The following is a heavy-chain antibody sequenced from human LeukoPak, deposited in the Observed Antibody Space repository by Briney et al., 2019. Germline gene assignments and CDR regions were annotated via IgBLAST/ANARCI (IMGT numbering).Heavy chain of an antibody. V-gene: IGHV7-4-1*02. Sequence: ASVKISCKASGYSFNSQGMNWVRQAPGQGLEWMGWINTDSGNPTYAQGFTGRFVFSLDSAVSTAYLQISNLMPEDTGKYYCVKEILRFDLWGQGTMVTVSS. CDR2: INTDSGNP. J-gene: IGHJ3*01. CDR3: VKEILRFDL. CDR1: GYSFNSQG.